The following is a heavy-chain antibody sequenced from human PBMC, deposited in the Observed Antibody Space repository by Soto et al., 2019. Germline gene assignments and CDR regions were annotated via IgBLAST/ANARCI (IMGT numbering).Heavy chain of an antibody. CDR1: GFTFSSYS. CDR2: ISSSSSTI. V-gene: IGHV3-48*01. Sequence: GGSLRLSCAASGFTFSSYSMNWVRQAPGKGLEWVSYISSSSSTIYYADSVKGRFTISRDNAKNSLYLQMNSLRAEDTAVYYCAKDRRGLRPYYYMDVWGKGTTVTVSS. J-gene: IGHJ6*03. D-gene: IGHD4-17*01. CDR3: AKDRRGLRPYYYMDV.